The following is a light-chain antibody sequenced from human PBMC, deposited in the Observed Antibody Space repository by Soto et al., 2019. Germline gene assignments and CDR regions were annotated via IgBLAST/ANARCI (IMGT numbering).Light chain of an antibody. J-gene: IGKJ1*01. CDR2: GTS. CDR1: QAIRTD. CDR3: LQDYSYPRT. V-gene: IGKV1-6*01. Sequence: GDRVTITCRASQAIRTDLGWYQQRPGKAPKLLIYGTSILQSGVPSRFSGSGSGTDFTLTINSLQPEDFATYYCLQDYSYPRTFGQGTKVDIK.